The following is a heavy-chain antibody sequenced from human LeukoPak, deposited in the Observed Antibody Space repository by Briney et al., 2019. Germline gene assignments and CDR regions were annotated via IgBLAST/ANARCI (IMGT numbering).Heavy chain of an antibody. Sequence: GGSLRLSCAASGFSFSSYTIHWVRQAPGKGLEWVAVISYDGSNKYYADSVKGRFTISRDNSKNTLYLQMNSLRAEDTAVYYCAKGSRSSGWFWGQGTLVTVSS. CDR3: AKGSRSSGWF. CDR2: ISYDGSNK. V-gene: IGHV3-30-3*01. D-gene: IGHD6-19*01. CDR1: GFSFSSYT. J-gene: IGHJ4*02.